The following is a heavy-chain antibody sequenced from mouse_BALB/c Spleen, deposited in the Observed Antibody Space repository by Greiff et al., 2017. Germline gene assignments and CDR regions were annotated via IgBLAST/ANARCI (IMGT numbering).Heavy chain of an antibody. J-gene: IGHJ1*01. CDR1: GYTFTDYW. D-gene: IGHD1-1*01. V-gene: IGHV1-69*01. CDR2: IDTSDSYT. CDR3: ARSSSHWYFDV. Sequence: VQLQQPGAELVMPGASVKMSCKASGYTFTDYWMHWVKQRPGQGLEWIGAIDTSDSYTSYNQKFKGKATLTVDESSSTAYMQLSSLTSEDSAVYYCARSSSHWYFDVWGAETTLTVSS.